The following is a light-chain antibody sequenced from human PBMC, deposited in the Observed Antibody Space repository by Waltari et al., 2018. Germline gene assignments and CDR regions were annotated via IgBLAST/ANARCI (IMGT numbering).Light chain of an antibody. CDR2: GAY. J-gene: IGKJ4*01. CDR3: QQYEDWPRHS. CDR1: QNVGTS. V-gene: IGKV3-15*01. Sequence: EIVVTQSKATLSVSPGESVTLACRASQNVGTSLAWYQQKPGQTPRLLIFGAYSRASGVPARFSGSGSGTDFTLAISSLQSEDFAVYYCQQYEDWPRHSFGGGTKVQIE.